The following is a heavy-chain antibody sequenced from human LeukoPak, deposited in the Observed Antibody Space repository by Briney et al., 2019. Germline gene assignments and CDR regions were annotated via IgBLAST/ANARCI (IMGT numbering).Heavy chain of an antibody. D-gene: IGHD3-10*01. Sequence: ASVKVSCKVSVYTLTELSMHWVRQAPGKGLEWMGGFDPEDGETIYAQKFQGRVTMTEDTSTDTAYMELSSLRSEDTAVYYCATDLSYGSGSYFPKPRGDWGQGTLVTVSS. V-gene: IGHV1-24*01. CDR3: ATDLSYGSGSYFPKPRGD. CDR2: FDPEDGET. J-gene: IGHJ4*02. CDR1: VYTLTELS.